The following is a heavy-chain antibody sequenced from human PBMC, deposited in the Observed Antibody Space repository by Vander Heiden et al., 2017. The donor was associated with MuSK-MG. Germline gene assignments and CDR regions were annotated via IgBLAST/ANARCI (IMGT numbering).Heavy chain of an antibody. CDR2: ISYDGSNK. CDR3: ARDGDSSGYYPDY. V-gene: IGHV3-30-3*01. D-gene: IGHD3-22*01. Sequence: QVQLVESGGGVVQPGRSLRLSCAASGVTFSSYAMHWGRQAPGKGLEWVAVISYDGSNKYYADSVKGRFTISRDNSKNTLYLQMNSLRAEDTAVYYCARDGDSSGYYPDYWGQGTLVTVSS. J-gene: IGHJ4*02. CDR1: GVTFSSYA.